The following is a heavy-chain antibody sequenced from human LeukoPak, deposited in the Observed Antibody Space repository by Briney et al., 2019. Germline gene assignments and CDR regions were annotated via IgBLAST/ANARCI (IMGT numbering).Heavy chain of an antibody. D-gene: IGHD3-10*01. CDR3: ARITMVRGRAP. V-gene: IGHV3-74*01. CDR1: GFPLSTYW. Sequence: TGGSLRLSCAASGFPLSTYWMHWVRQAPGQGLVWVSRISGDGNNTNYADSVKGRFTISRDDAKNTLYLHMNSLRAEDTAMYYCARITMVRGRAPWGQGTLVTVSS. J-gene: IGHJ5*02. CDR2: ISGDGNNT.